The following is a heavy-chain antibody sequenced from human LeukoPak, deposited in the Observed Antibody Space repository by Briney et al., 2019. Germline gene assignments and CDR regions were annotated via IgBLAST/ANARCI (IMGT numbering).Heavy chain of an antibody. Sequence: GASVKVSCKASGYTFVAYFMHWVRQAPGQGLEWMGWINPNNGDTDSAQKFKGRVTMTRDTSISTAYMELSRLRSDDTAVYYCAREGAHPLDAFDIWGQGTMVTVSS. J-gene: IGHJ3*02. CDR1: GYTFVAYF. V-gene: IGHV1-2*02. CDR3: AREGAHPLDAFDI. D-gene: IGHD3-16*01. CDR2: INPNNGDT.